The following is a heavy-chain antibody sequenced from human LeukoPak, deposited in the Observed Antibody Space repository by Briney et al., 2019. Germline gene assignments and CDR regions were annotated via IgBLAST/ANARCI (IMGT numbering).Heavy chain of an antibody. CDR3: ARDHLHDFRSGPAIMDV. Sequence: ASVKVSRKASVYTFTSYGISWVRQPPGQGLECMGWISAYNGNTNYAQKLQGRVTMTTDTSTSTAYMELRSLRSDDTAVYYCARDHLHDFRSGPAIMDVWGQGTTVTVSS. CDR1: VYTFTSYG. V-gene: IGHV1-18*01. CDR2: ISAYNGNT. D-gene: IGHD3-3*01. J-gene: IGHJ6*02.